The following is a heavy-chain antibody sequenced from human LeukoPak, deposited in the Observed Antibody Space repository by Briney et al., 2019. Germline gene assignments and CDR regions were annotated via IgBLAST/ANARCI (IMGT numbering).Heavy chain of an antibody. V-gene: IGHV4-34*01. Sequence: PSETLSLTCAVYGGSFSGYYWSWIRQPPGKGLEWIGEINHSGSTNYNPSLKSRVTISVDTSKNQFSLKLSSVTAADTAVYYCARRVAVAGHFDYWGQGTLVTVSS. D-gene: IGHD6-19*01. CDR1: GGSFSGYY. CDR3: ARRVAVAGHFDY. CDR2: INHSGST. J-gene: IGHJ4*02.